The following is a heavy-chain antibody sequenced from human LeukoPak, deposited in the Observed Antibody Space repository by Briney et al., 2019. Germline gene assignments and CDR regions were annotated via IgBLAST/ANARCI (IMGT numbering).Heavy chain of an antibody. CDR2: INHSGST. Sequence: SETLSLTCAVYGGSFSGYYWSWIRQPPGKGLEWIGEINHSGSTNYNTSLKSRVTISVDTSKNQFSLKLSSVTAADTAVYYCARGAGIAVAGTLGYWGQGTLVTVSS. V-gene: IGHV4-34*01. J-gene: IGHJ4*02. CDR3: ARGAGIAVAGTLGY. D-gene: IGHD6-19*01. CDR1: GGSFSGYY.